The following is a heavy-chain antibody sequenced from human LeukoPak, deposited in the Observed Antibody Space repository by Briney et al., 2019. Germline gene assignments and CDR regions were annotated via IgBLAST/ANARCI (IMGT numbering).Heavy chain of an antibody. V-gene: IGHV1-2*06. CDR1: GYTFLGYY. D-gene: IGHD3-22*01. Sequence: ASVKVSCKASGYTFLGYYIHWVRQAPGQGLEWMGRINPNSGGTNYAQKFQGRVTMTRDTSISTAYMELSRLRSDDTAVYYCTRVWAHYYDSSGYYSLEEDYWGQGTLVTVSS. J-gene: IGHJ4*02. CDR2: INPNSGGT. CDR3: TRVWAHYYDSSGYYSLEEDY.